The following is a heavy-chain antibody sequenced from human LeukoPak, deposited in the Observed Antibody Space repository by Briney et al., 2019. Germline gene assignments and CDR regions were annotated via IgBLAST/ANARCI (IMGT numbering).Heavy chain of an antibody. J-gene: IGHJ6*02. Sequence: GGSLRLSCAASGFTFSSYAMSWVRQAPGKGLEWVSAISGSGGSTYYADSVKGRFTISRDNSKNTLYLQMNSLRAEDTAVYYCAKDEYGRITMVRGVTGMDVWGQGTTVTASS. CDR2: ISGSGGST. D-gene: IGHD3-10*01. CDR3: AKDEYGRITMVRGVTGMDV. CDR1: GFTFSSYA. V-gene: IGHV3-23*01.